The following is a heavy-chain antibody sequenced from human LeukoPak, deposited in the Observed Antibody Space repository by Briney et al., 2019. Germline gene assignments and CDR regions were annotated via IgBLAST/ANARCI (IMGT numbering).Heavy chain of an antibody. J-gene: IGHJ6*03. CDR1: GGSISCYY. CDR2: IYTSGST. Sequence: SETLSLTCTVSGGSISCYYWSWIRQPAGKGLEWIGRIYTSGSTNYNPSLKSRVTMSVDTSKNQFSLKLSSVTAADTAVYYCARVSWETGYSSGWAIYYYYMDVWGKGTTVTVSS. D-gene: IGHD6-19*01. V-gene: IGHV4-4*07. CDR3: ARVSWETGYSSGWAIYYYYMDV.